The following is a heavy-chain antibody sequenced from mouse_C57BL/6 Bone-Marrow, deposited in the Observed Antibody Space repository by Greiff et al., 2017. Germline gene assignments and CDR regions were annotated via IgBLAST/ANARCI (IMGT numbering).Heavy chain of an antibody. CDR2: IYPGSGNT. CDR3: ARASYGSRDFDV. Sequence: QVQLKESGAELVRPGASVKLSCKASGYTFTDYYINWVKQRPGQGLEWIARIYPGSGNTYYNEKFKGKATLTAEKSSSTAYMQISSLTSEDSAVYFCARASYGSRDFDVWGTGTTVTVSS. V-gene: IGHV1-76*01. D-gene: IGHD1-1*01. CDR1: GYTFTDYY. J-gene: IGHJ1*03.